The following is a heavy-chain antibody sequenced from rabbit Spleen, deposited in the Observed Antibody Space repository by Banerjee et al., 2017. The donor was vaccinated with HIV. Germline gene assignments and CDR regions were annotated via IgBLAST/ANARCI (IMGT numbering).Heavy chain of an antibody. Sequence: QQQLVESGGGLVKPGASLTLTCKASGFSFSDRDVMCWVRQAPGKGLEWIACINTYTVKSVYASWATGRFTFSRTSSTTVTLQMTSLTAADTATYFCARLGHADYPYIYGLKLWGPGTLVTVS. V-gene: IGHV1S45*01. J-gene: IGHJ6*01. D-gene: IGHD6-1*01. CDR2: INTYTVKS. CDR1: GFSFSDRDV. CDR3: ARLGHADYPYIYGLKL.